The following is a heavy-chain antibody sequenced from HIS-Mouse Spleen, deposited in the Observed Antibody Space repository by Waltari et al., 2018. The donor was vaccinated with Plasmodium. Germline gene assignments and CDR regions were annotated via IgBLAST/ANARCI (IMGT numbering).Heavy chain of an antibody. CDR2: ISYDGSNK. V-gene: IGHV3-30*04. J-gene: IGHJ4*02. D-gene: IGHD5-18*01. CDR1: GFTFSSYA. CDR3: ARDPFYVDTDMVLDC. Sequence: QVQLVESGGGVVQPGRSLRLSCAASGFTFSSYAMHWVRQAPGKGLEWVAVISYDGSNKYYADSVKGRFTISRDNSKNTLYLQMNSLRAEDTAVYYCARDPFYVDTDMVLDCWGQGTLVTVSS.